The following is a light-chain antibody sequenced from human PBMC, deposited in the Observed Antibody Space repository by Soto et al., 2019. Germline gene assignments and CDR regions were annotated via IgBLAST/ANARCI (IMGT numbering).Light chain of an antibody. CDR1: SSNIGSTT. J-gene: IGLJ1*01. Sequence: QSVLTQPPSVSGTPGQRVTISCSRSSSNIGSTTISWYRQVPGTAPKLLIYNNHLRPSGVPERFSGSESGTSASLAISGLQSEDEADSDCAAWDDGRIGNVFGTGAQLTVL. V-gene: IGLV1-44*01. CDR3: AAWDDGRIGNV. CDR2: NNH.